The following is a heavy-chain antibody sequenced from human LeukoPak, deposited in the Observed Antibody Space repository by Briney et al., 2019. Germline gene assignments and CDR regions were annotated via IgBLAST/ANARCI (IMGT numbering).Heavy chain of an antibody. CDR1: GYTFTSYY. CDR3: ARDGGSLLMVYAMPPSWFDP. D-gene: IGHD2-8*01. CDR2: INPSGGST. Sequence: ASVKVSCKASGYTFTSYYMHWVRQAPGQGLEWMGIINPSGGSTSYAQKFQGRVTMTRDTSTSTVYMELSSLGSEDTAVYYCARDGGSLLMVYAMPPSWFDPWGQGTLVTVSS. J-gene: IGHJ5*02. V-gene: IGHV1-46*01.